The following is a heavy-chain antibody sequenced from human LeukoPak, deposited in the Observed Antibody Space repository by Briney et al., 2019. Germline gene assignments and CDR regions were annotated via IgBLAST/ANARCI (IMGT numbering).Heavy chain of an antibody. J-gene: IGHJ4*02. CDR2: INHSGST. D-gene: IGHD2-15*01. CDR1: GGSFSGYY. CDR3: ARPIRSAVFDY. Sequence: SETLSLTCAVYGGSFSGYYWSWIRQPPGKGLEWIGEINHSGSTNYNPSLKSRVTISVDTSKNQFSLKLSSVTAADTAVYYCARPIRSAVFDYWGQGTLVTVSS. V-gene: IGHV4-34*01.